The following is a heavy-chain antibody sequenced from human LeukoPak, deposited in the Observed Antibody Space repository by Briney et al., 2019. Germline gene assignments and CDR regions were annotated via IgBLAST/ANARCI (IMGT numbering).Heavy chain of an antibody. V-gene: IGHV3-43*01. CDR1: EFTFDVYT. Sequence: QPGGSLRLSCAASEFTFDVYTMHWVRQAPGKGLEWVSLITWDGRNTYYADSVKGRFTISRDNSKNSLYLQMNSLRTEDTALYYCARDRTTVTSYYYYYGMDVWGQGTTVTVSS. J-gene: IGHJ6*02. CDR2: ITWDGRNT. CDR3: ARDRTTVTSYYYYYGMDV. D-gene: IGHD4-17*01.